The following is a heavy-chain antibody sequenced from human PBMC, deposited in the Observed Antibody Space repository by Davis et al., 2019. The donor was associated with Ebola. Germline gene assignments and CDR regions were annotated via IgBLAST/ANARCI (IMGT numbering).Heavy chain of an antibody. Sequence: AASVKVSCKATGYTFIGHYMHWLRQALGQGLEWMGRINPKTGVTSYAEKLQGRVTMTRDTSISSAYMELSRLKSDDTAVYYCASSKTPGIAVAIPVDCWGQGTLVTVSS. CDR3: ASSKTPGIAVAIPVDC. CDR1: GYTFIGHY. V-gene: IGHV1-2*06. J-gene: IGHJ4*02. CDR2: INPKTGVT. D-gene: IGHD6-19*01.